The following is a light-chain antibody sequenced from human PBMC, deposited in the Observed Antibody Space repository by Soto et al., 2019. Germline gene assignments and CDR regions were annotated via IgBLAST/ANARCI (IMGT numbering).Light chain of an antibody. CDR3: QQSYSTLTWT. CDR1: QSISSY. CDR2: AAS. J-gene: IGKJ1*01. V-gene: IGKV1-39*01. Sequence: DIQMTQSPSSLSASVGDRVTITCRASQSISSYLNWYQQKPGKAPKLLIYAASSLQSGVPSRFSGSGSGTDFTLTISSLQPEDFATYYCQQSYSTLTWTFGQGTKADIK.